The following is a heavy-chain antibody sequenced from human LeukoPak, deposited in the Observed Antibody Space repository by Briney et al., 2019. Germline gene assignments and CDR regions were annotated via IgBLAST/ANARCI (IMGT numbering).Heavy chain of an antibody. Sequence: SETLSLTCTVSGGSISSYYWSWIRQPAGKGLEWIGRIYTSGGTNYNPSLKSRVTMSVDTSKNQFSLKLSSVTAADTAVYYRARYQLWSGYYGFDPWGQGTLVTVSS. D-gene: IGHD3-3*01. CDR1: GGSISSYY. CDR3: ARYQLWSGYYGFDP. CDR2: IYTSGGT. V-gene: IGHV4-4*07. J-gene: IGHJ5*02.